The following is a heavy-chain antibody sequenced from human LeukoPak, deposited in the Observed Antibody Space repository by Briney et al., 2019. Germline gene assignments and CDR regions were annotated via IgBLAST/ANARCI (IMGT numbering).Heavy chain of an antibody. CDR2: IWYDGSNK. Sequence: GGSLRLSCAASGFTFSSYGMHWVRQAPVKGLEWVAVIWYDGSNKYYADSVKGRFTISRDNSKNTLYLQMNSLRAEDTAVYYCARDGRIAAAATGYWGQGTLVTVSS. J-gene: IGHJ4*02. CDR1: GFTFSSYG. CDR3: ARDGRIAAAATGY. V-gene: IGHV3-33*01. D-gene: IGHD6-13*01.